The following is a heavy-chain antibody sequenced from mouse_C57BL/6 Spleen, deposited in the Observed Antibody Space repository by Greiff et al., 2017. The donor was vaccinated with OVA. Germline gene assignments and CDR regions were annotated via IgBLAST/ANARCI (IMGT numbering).Heavy chain of an antibody. J-gene: IGHJ2*01. CDR1: GFTFSSYA. CDR2: ISDGGSYT. CDR3: ARDGSSLFDY. V-gene: IGHV5-4*01. D-gene: IGHD1-1*01. Sequence: DVKLVESGGGLVKPGGSLKLSCAASGFTFSSYAMSWVRQTPEKRLEWVATISDGGSYTYYPDNVKGRFTISRDNAKNNLYLQMSHLKSEDTAMYYCARDGSSLFDYWGQGTTLTVSS.